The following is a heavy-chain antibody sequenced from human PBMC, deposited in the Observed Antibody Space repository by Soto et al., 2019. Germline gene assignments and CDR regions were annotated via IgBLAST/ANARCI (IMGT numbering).Heavy chain of an antibody. D-gene: IGHD3-9*01. CDR3: ARLDILTDFDY. V-gene: IGHV3-48*01. Sequence: GSLRLSCAASGFTFRSYSMNWVRQAPGKGLEWVSYISSSSSTIYYADSVKGRFTISRDNAKNSLYLQMNSLRAEDTAVYYCARLDILTDFDYWGQGTLVTVSS. J-gene: IGHJ4*02. CDR1: GFTFRSYS. CDR2: ISSSSSTI.